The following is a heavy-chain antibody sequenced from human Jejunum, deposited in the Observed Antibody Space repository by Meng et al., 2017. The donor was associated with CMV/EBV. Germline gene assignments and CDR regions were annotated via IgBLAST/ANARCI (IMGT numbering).Heavy chain of an antibody. CDR3: AHFVGGYYPSRPDY. D-gene: IGHD1-26*01. J-gene: IGHJ4*02. V-gene: IGHV2-5*02. CDR2: IYRGDDK. CDR1: GFSPSTSGEG. Sequence: QITFEQSGPTHVKPPPTLTLTCSFSGFSPSTSGEGVGWIRQPPGKALEWLALIYRGDDKRYSPSLNSRLTIAKDTSKNEVVLTLSNMGPADTGTYYCAHFVGGYYPSRPDYWGQGTLVTVSS.